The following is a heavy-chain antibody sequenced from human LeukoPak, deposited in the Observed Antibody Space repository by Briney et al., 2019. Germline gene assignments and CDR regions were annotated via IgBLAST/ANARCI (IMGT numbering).Heavy chain of an antibody. CDR2: ISSSSSYI. D-gene: IGHD3-3*01. CDR3: ARGNHNYDFWSGLIGA. J-gene: IGHJ5*02. Sequence: GRSLRPSCAASGFTFDDYAMNWVRQAPGKGLEWVSSISSSSSYIYYADSVKGRFTISRDNAKNSLYLQMNSLRAEDTAVYYCARGNHNYDFWSGLIGAWGQGTLVTVSS. CDR1: GFTFDDYA. V-gene: IGHV3-21*01.